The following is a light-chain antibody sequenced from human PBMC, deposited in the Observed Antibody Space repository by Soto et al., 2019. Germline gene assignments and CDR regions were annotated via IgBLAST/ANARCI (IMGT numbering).Light chain of an antibody. CDR3: TSYSSSSTLL. Sequence: QSALTQPASVSGSPGQSITISCTGTSSDVGGYNYVSWYQQLPGKAPHLMIYEVTNRPSGVSDRFSGSKSGNTASLTISGLLAEDEADYYSTSYSSSSTLLFGGGTKLTVL. CDR1: SSDVGGYNY. CDR2: EVT. J-gene: IGLJ2*01. V-gene: IGLV2-14*01.